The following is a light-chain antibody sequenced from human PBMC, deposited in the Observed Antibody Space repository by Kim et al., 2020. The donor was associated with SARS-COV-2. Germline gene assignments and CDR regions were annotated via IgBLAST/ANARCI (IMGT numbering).Light chain of an antibody. Sequence: DIQMTQSPSSLSASVGDRVTITCRASQGISYYLAWYQQKPGKVPKLLIYAASTLQSGVPSRFSGSGSGTDFTLTISSLQPEDVATYYCQKYNTVPITFGQGTRLEIK. CDR3: QKYNTVPIT. CDR1: QGISYY. V-gene: IGKV1-27*01. J-gene: IGKJ5*01. CDR2: AAS.